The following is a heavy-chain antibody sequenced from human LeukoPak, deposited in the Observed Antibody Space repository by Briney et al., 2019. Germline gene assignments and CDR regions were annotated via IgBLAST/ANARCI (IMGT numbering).Heavy chain of an antibody. D-gene: IGHD4-17*01. Sequence: SVKVSCKASGGTFSSFAISWVRQAPGQGLEWMGRIIPILGITNYAQKLQGRVTITADKTTSTAYMELNSLRSEGTAVYFCARENKMTSVPTNAMDVWGQGTTVTVSS. CDR1: GGTFSSFA. CDR2: IIPILGIT. V-gene: IGHV1-69*04. CDR3: ARENKMTSVPTNAMDV. J-gene: IGHJ6*02.